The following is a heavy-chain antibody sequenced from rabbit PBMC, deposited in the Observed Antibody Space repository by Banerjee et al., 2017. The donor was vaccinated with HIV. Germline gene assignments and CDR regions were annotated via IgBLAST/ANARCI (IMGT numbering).Heavy chain of an antibody. Sequence: QSLEESGGGLVKPGGTLTRTCKASGIDFSSYYYMCWVRQAPGKGLEWIACIYTSSGNTDYASWAKGRFTISKTSSTTVTLQMTSLTAADTATYFCARYSDYNYVKGNLWGPGTLVTVS. CDR2: IYTSSGNT. CDR1: GIDFSSYYY. V-gene: IGHV1S40*01. D-gene: IGHD7-1*01. CDR3: ARYSDYNYVKGNL. J-gene: IGHJ4*01.